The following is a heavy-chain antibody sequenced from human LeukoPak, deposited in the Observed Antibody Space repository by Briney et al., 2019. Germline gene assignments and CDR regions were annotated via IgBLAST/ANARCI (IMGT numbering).Heavy chain of an antibody. Sequence: GGSLRLSCAASGFTSDCCAMSWVRQAPGKGLEWVSAISGSGGSTYYADSVKGRFTISRDNSKNTLYLQMNSLRAEDTTTYYCAARPTSAAVAPSDYWGQGTLVTVSS. CDR1: GFTSDCCA. CDR2: ISGSGGST. CDR3: AARPTSAAVAPSDY. J-gene: IGHJ4*02. D-gene: IGHD6-19*01. V-gene: IGHV3-23*01.